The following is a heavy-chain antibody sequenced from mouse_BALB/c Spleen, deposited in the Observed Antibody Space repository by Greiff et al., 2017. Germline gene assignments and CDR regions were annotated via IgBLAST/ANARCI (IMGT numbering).Heavy chain of an antibody. Sequence: DVKLVESGGGLVKLGGSLKLSCAASGFTFSSYYMSWVRQTPEKRLELVAAINSNGGSTYYPDTVKGRFTISRDNAKNTLYLQMSSLKSEDTALYYCARHGWYYAMDYWGQGTSVTVSS. V-gene: IGHV5-6-2*01. D-gene: IGHD2-3*01. CDR3: ARHGWYYAMDY. J-gene: IGHJ4*01. CDR1: GFTFSSYY. CDR2: INSNGGST.